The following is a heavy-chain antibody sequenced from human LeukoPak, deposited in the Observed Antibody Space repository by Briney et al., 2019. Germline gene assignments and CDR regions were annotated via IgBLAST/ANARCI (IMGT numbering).Heavy chain of an antibody. CDR3: ARTDNYDFWSGYSP. D-gene: IGHD3-3*01. J-gene: IGHJ5*02. V-gene: IGHV4-39*07. Sequence: SETLSLTCIISDDSISSSTYYWGWIRQPPGKGLEWIGTLYYSGKTYYNPSLKSRVTISVDTSKNQFSLKLSSVTAADTAVYYCARTDNYDFWSGYSPWGQGTLVTVSS. CDR1: DDSISSSTYY. CDR2: LYYSGKT.